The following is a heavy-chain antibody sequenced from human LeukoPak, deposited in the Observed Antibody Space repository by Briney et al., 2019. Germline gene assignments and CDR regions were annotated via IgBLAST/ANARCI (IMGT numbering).Heavy chain of an antibody. V-gene: IGHV4-4*02. Sequence: PSETLSLTCAVSGGSISSSNWWSWVRQPPGKGLEWIGEIYHSGSTNYNPSLKSRVTISVDKSKNQFSLKLSSVTAADTAAYYCASYTYYYDSSGYSDAFDIWGQGTMVTVSS. CDR1: GGSISSSNW. CDR2: IYHSGST. D-gene: IGHD3-22*01. CDR3: ASYTYYYDSSGYSDAFDI. J-gene: IGHJ3*02.